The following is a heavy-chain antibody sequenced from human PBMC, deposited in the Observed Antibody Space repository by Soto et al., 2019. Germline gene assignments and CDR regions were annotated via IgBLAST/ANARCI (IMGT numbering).Heavy chain of an antibody. V-gene: IGHV3-48*02. CDR2: ITGSSDGI. J-gene: IGHJ4*02. D-gene: IGHD2-8*01. Sequence: EVHLVESGGGLVQPGGSLRLSCAASGFTFSVYSMNWVRQAPGKGLHWVSYITGSSDGILFADSVKGRFTVSRDNAKNSLYLQMNSLRDDDTGVYYCTTTNGHLNHWGQGTLVSVSS. CDR1: GFTFSVYS. CDR3: TTTNGHLNH.